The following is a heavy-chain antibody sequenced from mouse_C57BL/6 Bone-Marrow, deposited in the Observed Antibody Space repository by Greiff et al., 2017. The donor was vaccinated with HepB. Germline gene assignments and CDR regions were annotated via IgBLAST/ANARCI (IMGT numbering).Heavy chain of an antibody. D-gene: IGHD2-4*01. CDR2: ISSGSSTI. J-gene: IGHJ2*01. V-gene: IGHV5-17*01. CDR1: GFTFSDYG. CDR3: ARLGLRRFDY. Sequence: EVHLVESGGGLVKPGGSLKLSCAASGFTFSDYGMHWVRQAPEKGLEWVAYISSGSSTIYYADTVKGRFTISRDNANNTLFLQMTSLRSEDTAMYYCARLGLRRFDYWGQGTTLTVSS.